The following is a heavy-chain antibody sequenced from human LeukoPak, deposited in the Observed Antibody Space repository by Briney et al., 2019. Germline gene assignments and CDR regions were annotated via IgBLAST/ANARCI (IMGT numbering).Heavy chain of an antibody. D-gene: IGHD1-1*01. J-gene: IGHJ4*02. CDR3: AKVWSRMSYFDS. CDR1: GFTFSSYW. V-gene: IGHV3-74*01. Sequence: GGSLRLSCSASGFTFSSYWMHWVRQAPGKGLVWVSRINSDGSSTSYADSVKGRFTISRDNAKNTLYLQMHSLRAEDTAVYSCAKVWSRMSYFDSWGQGTLVTVSS. CDR2: INSDGSST.